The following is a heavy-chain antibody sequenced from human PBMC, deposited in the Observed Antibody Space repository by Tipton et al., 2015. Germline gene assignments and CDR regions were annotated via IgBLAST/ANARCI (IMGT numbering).Heavy chain of an antibody. Sequence: TLSLTCTVSGGSVSTSNYYWGWIRQSPGKGLEWIGYISYSGSTHYNPSLKRRVTISLDTSKNQFSLTLNSVTAADTAVYYCARDLEHGRDVWGQGTTVTVSS. CDR2: ISYSGST. CDR3: ARDLEHGRDV. D-gene: IGHD5-24*01. V-gene: IGHV4-61*01. CDR1: GGSVSTSNYY. J-gene: IGHJ6*02.